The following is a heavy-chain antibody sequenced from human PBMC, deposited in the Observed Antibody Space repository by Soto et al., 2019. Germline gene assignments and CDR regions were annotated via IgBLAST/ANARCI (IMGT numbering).Heavy chain of an antibody. D-gene: IGHD3-3*01. CDR1: GYTFTGYH. Sequence: VASVKVSCKASGYTFTGYHMHWVRQAPGQGLEWMGWINPNSGGTNYAQKFQGWVTMTRDTSIGTAYMELSRLRSDDTAVYYCARGRTSWSGSNDDAFDIWGQGTMVTVSS. V-gene: IGHV1-2*04. J-gene: IGHJ3*02. CDR2: INPNSGGT. CDR3: ARGRTSWSGSNDDAFDI.